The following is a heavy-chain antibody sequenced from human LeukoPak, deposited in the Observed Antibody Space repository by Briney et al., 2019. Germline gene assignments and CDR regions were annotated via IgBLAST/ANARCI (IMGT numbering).Heavy chain of an antibody. V-gene: IGHV3-48*04. D-gene: IGHD2-2*01. Sequence: GGSLRLSCAASGFTFSSYSMNWVRQAPGKGLEWVSYISTSSTTIYYADSVKGRFTISRDNAKNSLYLQMNSLRAEDTAVYYCARGLVVPIDYWGQGTLVTVSS. CDR2: ISTSSTTI. J-gene: IGHJ4*02. CDR1: GFTFSSYS. CDR3: ARGLVVPIDY.